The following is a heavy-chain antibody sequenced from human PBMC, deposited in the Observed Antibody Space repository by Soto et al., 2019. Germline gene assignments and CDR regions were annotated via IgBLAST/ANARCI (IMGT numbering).Heavy chain of an antibody. CDR1: DYTFTNFD. D-gene: IGHD3-22*01. CDR3: ATGYWSRSSRCHFDY. Sequence: ASVKVSCKASDYTFTNFDITWVRQAPGQGLEWMGWISTYNGNANYPQKFQDRVTMTTDTSTSTAYMELRSLRSDDTAVYYCATGYWSRSSRCHFDYWGPGTLVTVSS. J-gene: IGHJ4*02. V-gene: IGHV1-18*01. CDR2: ISTYNGNA.